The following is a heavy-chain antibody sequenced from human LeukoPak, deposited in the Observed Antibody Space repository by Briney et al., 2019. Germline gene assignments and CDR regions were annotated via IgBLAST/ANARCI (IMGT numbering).Heavy chain of an antibody. J-gene: IGHJ4*02. CDR1: GYTFTSYG. CDR3: ARVKAVAGTDEPLDY. D-gene: IGHD6-19*01. CDR2: ISAYNGNT. V-gene: IGHV1-18*01. Sequence: GASVKVSCKASGYTFTSYGISWVRQAPGQGLEWMGWISAYNGNTNYAQKLQGRVTMTTDTSTSTLYMELRSLRSDDTAIYYCARVKAVAGTDEPLDYWGQGTLVTVSS.